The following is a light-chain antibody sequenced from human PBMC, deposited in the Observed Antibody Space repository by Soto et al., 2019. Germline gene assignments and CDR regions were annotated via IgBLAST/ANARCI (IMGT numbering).Light chain of an antibody. Sequence: DIQLTQSPSSLSASVGDRVTITCRASQGINSYLAWYQQKPGNAPKLLMYGASTLQSGVPSRFSGSGSGTEFTLTISSLQPEDVATYYCHQLNSYPPTFGGGTKVEIK. J-gene: IGKJ4*01. V-gene: IGKV1-9*01. CDR3: HQLNSYPPT. CDR2: GAS. CDR1: QGINSY.